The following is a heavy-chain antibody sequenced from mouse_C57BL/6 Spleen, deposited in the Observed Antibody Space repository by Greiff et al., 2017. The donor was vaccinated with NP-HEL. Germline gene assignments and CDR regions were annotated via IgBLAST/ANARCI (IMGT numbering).Heavy chain of an antibody. CDR1: GYTFTSYW. J-gene: IGHJ1*03. D-gene: IGHD2-3*01. V-gene: IGHV1-64*01. Sequence: VQGVESGAELVKPGASVKLSCKASGYTFTSYWMHWVKQRPGQGLEWIGMIHPNSGSTNYNEKFKSKATLTVDKSSSTAYMQLSSLTSEDSAVYYCARSLYDGYYVWYFDVWGTGTTVTVSS. CDR3: ARSLYDGYYVWYFDV. CDR2: IHPNSGST.